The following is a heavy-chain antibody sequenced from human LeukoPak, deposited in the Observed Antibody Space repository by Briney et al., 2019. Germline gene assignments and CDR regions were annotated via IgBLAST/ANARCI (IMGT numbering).Heavy chain of an antibody. CDR3: ARVRYSGSNSWYTDYYYYYMDV. CDR1: GGSISSYY. J-gene: IGHJ6*03. CDR2: IYYSGST. Sequence: PSETLSLTCTVSGGSISSYYWSWIRQPPGKGLEWIGYIYYSGSTNYNPSLKSRVTISVDTSKNQFSLKLSSVTAADTAVYYCARVRYSGSNSWYTDYYYYYMDVWGKGTTVTVSS. D-gene: IGHD6-13*01. V-gene: IGHV4-59*01.